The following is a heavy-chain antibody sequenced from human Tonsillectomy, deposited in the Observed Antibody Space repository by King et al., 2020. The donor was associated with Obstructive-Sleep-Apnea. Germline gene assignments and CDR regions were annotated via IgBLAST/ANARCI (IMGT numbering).Heavy chain of an antibody. CDR2: IKQDGSEK. Sequence: QLVQSGGGLVQPGGSLRLSCAASGFTFSSYWMSWVRQAPGKGLEWVANIKQDGSEKYYVDSVKGRLTISRDNAKNSLYLQMNSLRAEDTAVYYCASYSGYDYEYYYYGMDVWGQGTTVTVSS. J-gene: IGHJ6*02. CDR1: GFTFSSYW. D-gene: IGHD5-12*01. CDR3: ASYSGYDYEYYYYGMDV. V-gene: IGHV3-7*01.